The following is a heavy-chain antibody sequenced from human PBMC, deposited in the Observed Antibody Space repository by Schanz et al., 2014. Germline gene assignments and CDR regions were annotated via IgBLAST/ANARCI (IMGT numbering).Heavy chain of an antibody. J-gene: IGHJ4*02. CDR3: AKIERNED. V-gene: IGHV3-23*04. D-gene: IGHD1-1*01. Sequence: EVQLVESGGGLVKPGGSLRLSCAASGFTFSSYAMTWVRQAPGMGLEWVSAISGRDGSTYYADSVRGRFTISRDNSKNTLYLQMNSLRAEDTAVYFCAKIERNEDWGQGTLVTVSS. CDR1: GFTFSSYA. CDR2: ISGRDGST.